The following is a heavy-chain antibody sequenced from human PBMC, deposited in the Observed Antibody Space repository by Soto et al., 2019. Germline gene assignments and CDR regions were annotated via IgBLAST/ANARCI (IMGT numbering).Heavy chain of an antibody. D-gene: IGHD3-10*01. J-gene: IGHJ4*02. CDR3: ARLRRYYFAAGSYRDS. CDR1: GGSISSAGYY. Sequence: SETLSLTCAVSGGSISSAGYYLTWIRQHTGKGLEWIGHIHYSRTNYYSPSLKTRLILSLATSTNQFSLKLRSVTVADTAVYYCARLRRYYFAAGSYRDSWGQGALVTVSS. V-gene: IGHV4-31*11. CDR2: IHYSRTN.